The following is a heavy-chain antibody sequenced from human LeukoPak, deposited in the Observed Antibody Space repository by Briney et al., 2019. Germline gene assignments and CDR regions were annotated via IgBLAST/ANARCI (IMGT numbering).Heavy chain of an antibody. CDR3: ARDADDSSGYSNFDY. CDR2: INPSGGST. J-gene: IGHJ4*02. CDR1: GYTFTSYY. Sequence: ASVKVSCKASGYTFTSYYIHWVRQAPGQGLEWMGIINPSGGSTSYAQKFQGRVAMTRGTSTSTVYMELRSLRSEDTAVYYCARDADDSSGYSNFDYWGQGTLVTVSS. D-gene: IGHD3-22*01. V-gene: IGHV1-46*01.